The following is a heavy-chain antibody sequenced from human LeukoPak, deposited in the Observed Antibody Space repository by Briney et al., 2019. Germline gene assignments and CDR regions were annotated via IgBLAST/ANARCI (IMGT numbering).Heavy chain of an antibody. J-gene: IGHJ1*01. CDR2: IYYSGST. CDR3: AGRVAGRAEYFQH. Sequence: SETLSLTCTVSGGSISSYYWSWIRQPPGKGLEWIGYIYYSGSTNYNPSLKSRVTISVDTSKNQFSLKLSSVTAADTAVYYCAGRVAGRAEYFQHWGQGTLVTVSS. D-gene: IGHD6-19*01. V-gene: IGHV4-59*08. CDR1: GGSISSYY.